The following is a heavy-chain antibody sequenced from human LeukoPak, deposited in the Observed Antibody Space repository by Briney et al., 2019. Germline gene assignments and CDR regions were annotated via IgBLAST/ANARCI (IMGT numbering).Heavy chain of an antibody. V-gene: IGHV4-59*01. CDR2: IYYSGST. CDR3: ARDSIAEAGYAFDI. CDR1: GGSISSYY. J-gene: IGHJ3*02. D-gene: IGHD6-13*01. Sequence: SETRSPTCTVSGGSISSYYWSWIRQPPGKGLEWIGYIYYSGSTNYNPSLKSRVTISVDTSKNQFSLKLSSVTAADTAVYYCARDSIAEAGYAFDIWGQGTMVTVSS.